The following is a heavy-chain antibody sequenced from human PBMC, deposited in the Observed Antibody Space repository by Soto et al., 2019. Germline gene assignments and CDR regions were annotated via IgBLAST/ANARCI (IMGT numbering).Heavy chain of an antibody. CDR2: ISTSTSTI. CDR1: GFAFSGFT. D-gene: IGHD4-4*01. V-gene: IGHV3-48*04. J-gene: IGHJ6*02. Sequence: GGSLRLSCLASGFAFSGFTMNWVRQAPGKGLEWLSYISTSTSTIYYADSVKGRFTISRDNAKNTLYLQMNSLRAEDTAVYYCARDSRVGLQYPYYYYYGMDVWGQGTTVTVSS. CDR3: ARDSRVGLQYPYYYYYGMDV.